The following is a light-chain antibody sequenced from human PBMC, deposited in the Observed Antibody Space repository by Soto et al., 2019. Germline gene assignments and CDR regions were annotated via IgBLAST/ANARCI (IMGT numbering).Light chain of an antibody. V-gene: IGLV6-57*02. CDR3: QSYDSDSQGV. CDR1: GGSIASNY. J-gene: IGLJ3*02. CDR2: EDN. Sequence: NFMLTQPHSVSDSPGKTVTISCTGSGGSIASNYVQWYQQRPGSAPTIVIFEDNQRPSGVPDRFSGSSDTSSTSASLTISGLKTEDEADYFCQSYDSDSQGVFGGGTKVTVL.